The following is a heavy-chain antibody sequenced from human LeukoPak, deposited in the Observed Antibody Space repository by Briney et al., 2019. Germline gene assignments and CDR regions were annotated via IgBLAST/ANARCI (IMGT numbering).Heavy chain of an antibody. J-gene: IGHJ4*02. D-gene: IGHD4-11*01. CDR2: IRYDGSNK. Sequence: GGSLRLSCAASGFTFSSYGMHWVRQAPGKGLEWVAFIRYDGSNKYYADSVKGRFTISRDNSKNTLYLQMNSLRAEDTAVYYCARDLPTLQYLDYWGQGTLVTVSS. CDR1: GFTFSSYG. V-gene: IGHV3-30*02. CDR3: ARDLPTLQYLDY.